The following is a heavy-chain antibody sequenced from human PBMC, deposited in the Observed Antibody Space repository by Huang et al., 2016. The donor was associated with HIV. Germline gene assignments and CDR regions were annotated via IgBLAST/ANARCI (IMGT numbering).Heavy chain of an antibody. D-gene: IGHD2-2*01. V-gene: IGHV4-39*01. CDR3: ARHMDCSSSSCLAGGHERGPFDM. CDR2: LYYSGSP. CDR1: GGSISSSSYY. Sequence: QLQLQESGPGLVKPSETLSLTCSVSGGSISSSSYYWGWIRQPPGKGLEWIGRLYYSGSPFYNPSIKSRVTISVDTSKNQFSLRLSSVTAADTSVYYCARHMDCSSSSCLAGGHERGPFDMWGQGTMVTVSS. J-gene: IGHJ3*02.